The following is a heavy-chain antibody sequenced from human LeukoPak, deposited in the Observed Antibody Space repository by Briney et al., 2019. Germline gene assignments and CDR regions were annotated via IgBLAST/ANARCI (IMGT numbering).Heavy chain of an antibody. D-gene: IGHD3-10*01. CDR2: ISGNGGST. Sequence: GGSLRLSCAASGFTFSNYAMSWVRQAPGKGLEWVSAISGNGGSTYYADSVKGRFTISRDNSKNTLYLQMNSLRAEDTAVYYCARDRTDGSGRIFDPWGQGTLVTVSS. CDR3: ARDRTDGSGRIFDP. J-gene: IGHJ5*02. V-gene: IGHV3-23*01. CDR1: GFTFSNYA.